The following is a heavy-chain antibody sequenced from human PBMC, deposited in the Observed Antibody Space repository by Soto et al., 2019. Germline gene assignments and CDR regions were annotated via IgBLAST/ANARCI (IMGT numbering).Heavy chain of an antibody. J-gene: IGHJ4*02. CDR2: IYYSGST. CDR1: GGSISSSSYY. Sequence: SETLSLTCTVSGGSISSSSYYWGWIRQPPGKGLEWIGSIYYSGSTYYNPSLKSRVTISVDTSKNQFSLKLSSVTAADTAVYYCARLHCSGGSCYLGYGYWGQGTLVTVSS. V-gene: IGHV4-39*01. D-gene: IGHD2-15*01. CDR3: ARLHCSGGSCYLGYGY.